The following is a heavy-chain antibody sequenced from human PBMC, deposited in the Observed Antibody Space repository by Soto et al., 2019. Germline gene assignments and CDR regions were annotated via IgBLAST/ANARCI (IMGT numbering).Heavy chain of an antibody. J-gene: IGHJ5*02. Sequence: SETLSLTCAVSSGSISSSNWWSWVRQPPGKGLEWIGEIYHSGSTNYNPSLRSRVTISVDKSKNQFSLKLSSVTAADTAVYYCARGKSRGITIFGVVTYNWFDPWGQGTLVTVSS. CDR3: ARGKSRGITIFGVVTYNWFDP. D-gene: IGHD3-3*01. CDR1: SGSISSSNW. CDR2: IYHSGST. V-gene: IGHV4-4*02.